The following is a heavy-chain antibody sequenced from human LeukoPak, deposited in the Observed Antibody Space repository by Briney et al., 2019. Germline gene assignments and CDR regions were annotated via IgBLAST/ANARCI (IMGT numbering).Heavy chain of an antibody. J-gene: IGHJ5*02. Sequence: PSETLSLTCTVSGGSISSYWSWIRQPAGKGLEWIGRIYGSGTTTYNPSLKSRVSMSIDTSKNQFSLKLSSVTAADTAVYYCARLWPPLLRYFDWLGFDPWGQGTLVTVSS. CDR2: IYGSGTT. D-gene: IGHD3-9*01. CDR1: GGSISSY. V-gene: IGHV4-4*07. CDR3: ARLWPPLLRYFDWLGFDP.